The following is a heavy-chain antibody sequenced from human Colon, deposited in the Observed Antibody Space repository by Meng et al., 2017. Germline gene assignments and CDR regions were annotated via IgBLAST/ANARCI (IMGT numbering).Heavy chain of an antibody. CDR3: ATYYTPDY. D-gene: IGHD3-3*01. V-gene: IGHV3-74*02. J-gene: IGHJ4*02. Sequence: VKRVGSGGGLVHLGGARRLSCAASGFTVSSYWMHWVRQAPGKGLVWGSRMKPDGTTTDYANSVKDRFAISRDNTKNTLYLHMNSLRAEDTAVYYCATYYTPDYWGQGTLVTVSS. CDR1: GFTVSSYW. CDR2: MKPDGTTT.